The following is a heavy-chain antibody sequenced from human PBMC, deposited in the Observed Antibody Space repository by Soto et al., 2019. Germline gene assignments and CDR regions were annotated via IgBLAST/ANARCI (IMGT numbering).Heavy chain of an antibody. Sequence: QVQVQQWGAGLLKPSETLSLTCAVYGGSFSGYYWSWIRQPPGKGLEWIGEINHSGSTSYNPSLNSRVTMSVDTSKNEFSLKLTSVTAADTAVYYCARRVDHYDSSGDANDIWGQGTMVTVSS. V-gene: IGHV4-34*01. CDR1: GGSFSGYY. J-gene: IGHJ3*02. D-gene: IGHD3-22*01. CDR3: ARRVDHYDSSGDANDI. CDR2: INHSGST.